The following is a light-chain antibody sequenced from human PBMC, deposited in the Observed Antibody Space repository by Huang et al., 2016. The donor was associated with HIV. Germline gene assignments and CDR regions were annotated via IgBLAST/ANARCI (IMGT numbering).Light chain of an antibody. J-gene: IGKJ2*01. CDR1: QNINTF. Sequence: DIQMTQSPSSLSTFVGDSVTITCRASQNINTFLHWYQEKPGKAPRVLIYSASRLEHGVPSRFSGSASGTEFTLTVSSVQPDDSATYDCQQTYRTPYTFGQGTKLDI. CDR2: SAS. V-gene: IGKV1-39*01. CDR3: QQTYRTPYT.